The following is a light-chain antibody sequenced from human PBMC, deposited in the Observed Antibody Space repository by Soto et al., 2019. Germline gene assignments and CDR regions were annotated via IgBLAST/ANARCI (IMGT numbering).Light chain of an antibody. J-gene: IGKJ3*01. V-gene: IGKV1-27*01. CDR2: TAS. CDR1: QDISNY. Sequence: DIEMTQSPSSLSASVGDRVTITCRASQDISNYLAWYQQKPGKVPELLIYTASTVQSGVPPRFSGSGSVTDFTLTISSLQPEDVATYYCQKYNSAPFTFGPGTKVDIK. CDR3: QKYNSAPFT.